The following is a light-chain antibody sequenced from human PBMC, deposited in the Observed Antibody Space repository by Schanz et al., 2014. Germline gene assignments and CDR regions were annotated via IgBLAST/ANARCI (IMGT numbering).Light chain of an antibody. CDR3: QQSYSSPRT. CDR1: QTVSSSY. J-gene: IGKJ1*01. CDR2: GAS. V-gene: IGKV3-20*01. Sequence: EIVLTQSPGTLSLSPGERATLSCRASQTVSSSYLAWYQQKPGQAPRLLIYGASTRATGIPARFSGSGSGTEFTLTISSLLSEDFATYYCQQSYSSPRTFGQGTKVEVK.